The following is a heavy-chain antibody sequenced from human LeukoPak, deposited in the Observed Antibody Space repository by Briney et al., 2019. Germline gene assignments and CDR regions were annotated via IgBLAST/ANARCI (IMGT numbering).Heavy chain of an antibody. CDR2: ISSSSSTI. V-gene: IGHV3-48*01. D-gene: IGHD2-15*01. Sequence: GGSLRLSCAASGFTFSSYSMNWVRQAPGKGLEWVSYISSSSSTIYYADSVKGRFTISRDNSKNTLYLQMNSLRAEDTAVYYCAKDISTKDIVVVVAALDIWGQGTMVTVSS. CDR1: GFTFSSYS. CDR3: AKDISTKDIVVVVAALDI. J-gene: IGHJ3*02.